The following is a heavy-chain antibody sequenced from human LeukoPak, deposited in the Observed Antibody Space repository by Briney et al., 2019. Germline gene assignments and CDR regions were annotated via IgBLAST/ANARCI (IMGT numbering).Heavy chain of an antibody. Sequence: SETLSLTCTVSGGSISSSSYYWSWIRQPAGKGLEWIGRIYTSGSTNYNPSLKSRVTMSVDTSKNQFSLKLSSVTAADTAVYFCARAFTIFGVVTYAFDIWGQGTMVTVSS. D-gene: IGHD3-3*01. CDR2: IYTSGST. J-gene: IGHJ3*02. CDR1: GGSISSSSYY. V-gene: IGHV4-61*02. CDR3: ARAFTIFGVVTYAFDI.